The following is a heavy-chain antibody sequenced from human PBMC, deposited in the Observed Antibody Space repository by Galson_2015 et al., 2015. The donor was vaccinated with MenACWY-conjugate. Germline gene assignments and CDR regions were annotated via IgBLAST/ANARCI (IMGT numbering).Heavy chain of an antibody. Sequence: CKASGYTFTTYYMHWVRQAPGQGLEWMGIIRPSGDDGTTYAQKFQGRVTMTRDTSTGTVYMDLSSLRSEDTAVYYCVREYRGGSFDYWGQGTLVTVSS. CDR1: GYTFTTYY. J-gene: IGHJ4*02. CDR3: VREYRGGSFDY. D-gene: IGHD1-26*01. V-gene: IGHV1-46*01. CDR2: IRPSGDDGT.